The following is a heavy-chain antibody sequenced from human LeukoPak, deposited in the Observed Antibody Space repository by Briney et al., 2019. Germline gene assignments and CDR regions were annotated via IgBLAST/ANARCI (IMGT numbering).Heavy chain of an antibody. J-gene: IGHJ4*02. D-gene: IGHD4-11*01. Sequence: GGSLRLSCAASEFTFSNYALHWVRQAPGKGLQWVAVISYDGNTIHYADSVKGRFIISRDTSKNTLYLQMNSLKAEDTAVYYCARSGGLQKFDYWGQGTLVTVSS. CDR2: ISYDGNTI. CDR3: ARSGGLQKFDY. V-gene: IGHV3-30-3*01. CDR1: EFTFSNYA.